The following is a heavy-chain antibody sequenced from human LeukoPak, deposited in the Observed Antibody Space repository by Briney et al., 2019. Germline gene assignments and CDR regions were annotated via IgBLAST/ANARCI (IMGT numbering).Heavy chain of an antibody. CDR2: ISSSGSTI. V-gene: IGHV3-48*03. CDR3: ARDQWELGIDY. CDR1: GFTFSSYA. D-gene: IGHD1-26*01. J-gene: IGHJ4*02. Sequence: PGGSLRLSCAASGFTFSSYAMSWVRQAPGKGLEWVSYISSSGSTIYYADSVKGRFTISRDNAKNSLYLQMNSLRAEDTAVYYCARDQWELGIDYWGQGTLVTVSS.